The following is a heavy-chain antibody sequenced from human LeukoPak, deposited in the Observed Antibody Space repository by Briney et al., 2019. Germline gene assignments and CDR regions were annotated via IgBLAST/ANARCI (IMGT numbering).Heavy chain of an antibody. Sequence: EGSLRLSCAASGFTFSSYGMHWVRQAPGKGLEWVAVIRYDGSKKYYADSVKGRFTISRDNSKNTLYLQMKSLRAEDTAVYYCAKISSGYYSHFDYWGQGTLVTVSS. J-gene: IGHJ4*02. CDR1: GFTFSSYG. CDR3: AKISSGYYSHFDY. CDR2: IRYDGSKK. D-gene: IGHD3-22*01. V-gene: IGHV3-30*02.